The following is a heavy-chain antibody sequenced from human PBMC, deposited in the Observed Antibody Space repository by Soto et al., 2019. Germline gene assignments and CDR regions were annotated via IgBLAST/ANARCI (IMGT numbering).Heavy chain of an antibody. CDR2: ISGYNGQT. J-gene: IGHJ6*02. D-gene: IGHD2-15*01. Sequence: QVQLVQSGPEVMKPGASVKVSCKASGYTFTTYGISWVRLAPGQGLEWLGWISGYNGQTNYAPRFRDRVTLTTDTSTSTTNMELRSLRSDDTAIYFCARDNGKELLVEGLNAMDVWGQGTTVTVSS. V-gene: IGHV1-18*01. CDR3: ARDNGKELLVEGLNAMDV. CDR1: GYTFTTYG.